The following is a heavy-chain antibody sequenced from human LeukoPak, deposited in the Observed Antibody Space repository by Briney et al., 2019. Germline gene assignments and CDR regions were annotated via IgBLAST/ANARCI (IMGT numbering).Heavy chain of an antibody. D-gene: IGHD6-19*01. CDR3: ARGGIAVSGGTSSYYHYGMDV. CDR2: ISAYNGNT. J-gene: IGHJ6*02. CDR1: GYTFTSYG. V-gene: IGHV1-18*01. Sequence: ASVKVSCKASGYTFTSYGISWVRQAPGQGLECMGWISAYNGNTNYAQKLQGRVTMTTDTSTSTAYMELRSLRSDDTAVYYCARGGIAVSGGTSSYYHYGMDVWGQGTTVTVSS.